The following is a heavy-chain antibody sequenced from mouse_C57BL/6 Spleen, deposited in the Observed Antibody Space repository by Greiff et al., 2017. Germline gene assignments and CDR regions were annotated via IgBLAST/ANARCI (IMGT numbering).Heavy chain of an antibody. J-gene: IGHJ4*01. CDR2: IYPYNGVS. Sequence: EVKLMESGPELVKPGASVKISCKASGYSFTGYYMHWVKQSHGNILDWIGYIYPYNGVSSYNQKFKGKATLTVDKSSSTAYMELRSLTSEDSAVYYCARRGRGGAMDYWGQGTSVTVSS. CDR3: ARRGRGGAMDY. D-gene: IGHD1-1*01. CDR1: GYSFTGYY. V-gene: IGHV1-31*01.